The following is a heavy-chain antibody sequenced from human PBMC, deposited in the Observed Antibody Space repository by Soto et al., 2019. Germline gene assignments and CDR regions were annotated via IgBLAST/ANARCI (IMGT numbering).Heavy chain of an antibody. CDR3: ARGPDSIAVAGYSDY. Sequence: QVQLVESGGGVVQPGRSLRLSCEAYGFSFSNYAMHWVRQAPGKGLEWVAVISDDGSNKNYADSVKGRFTISRDNSKNTVHLQMKSLRGEDTAVYYCARGPDSIAVAGYSDYWGRGTLVTVS. J-gene: IGHJ4*02. CDR1: GFSFSNYA. V-gene: IGHV3-30*04. CDR2: ISDDGSNK. D-gene: IGHD6-19*01.